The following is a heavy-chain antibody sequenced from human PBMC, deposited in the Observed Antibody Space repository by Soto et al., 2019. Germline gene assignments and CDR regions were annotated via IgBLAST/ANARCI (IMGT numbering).Heavy chain of an antibody. Sequence: ASVKVSCKASGYTFTNYAVHWVRQAPGQRLEWMGWINAGNGNTRYSQKFQGRVTITRDTSARTACMELSSLRSEDTAVYYCARGHLAVVPVASWYFYMDVWVKGTTVTVS. CDR2: INAGNGNT. D-gene: IGHD2-2*01. CDR1: GYTFTNYA. J-gene: IGHJ6*03. CDR3: ARGHLAVVPVASWYFYMDV. V-gene: IGHV1-3*01.